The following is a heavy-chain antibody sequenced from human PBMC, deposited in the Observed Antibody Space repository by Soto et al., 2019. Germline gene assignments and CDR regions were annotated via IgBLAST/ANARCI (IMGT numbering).Heavy chain of an antibody. D-gene: IGHD3-10*01. CDR1: GFTFSSYW. Sequence: EVQLVESGGGLVQPGGSLRLSCAASGFTFSSYWMSWVRQAPGKGLEWVANIKQDGSEKYYVDSVKGRFTISRDNAKNSLYLQMNSLRAEDTAVYYCARELWFGELLYARYYYMDVWGNGTTVTVSS. CDR2: IKQDGSEK. V-gene: IGHV3-7*01. CDR3: ARELWFGELLYARYYYMDV. J-gene: IGHJ6*03.